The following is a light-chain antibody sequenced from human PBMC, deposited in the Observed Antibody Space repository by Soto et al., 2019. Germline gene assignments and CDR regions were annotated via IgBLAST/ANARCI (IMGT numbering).Light chain of an antibody. J-gene: IGLJ1*01. CDR1: SSDVGAYNY. CDR3: SSYTSSRTLV. V-gene: IGLV2-14*03. Sequence: QSVLTQPASVSGSPGQSITISCTGTSSDVGAYNYVSWYQHHPGKVPKLRIYDVTNRPSGVSDRFSGSKSGNTASLTISGLQAEDEADYYCSSYTSSRTLVFGSGTKLTVL. CDR2: DVT.